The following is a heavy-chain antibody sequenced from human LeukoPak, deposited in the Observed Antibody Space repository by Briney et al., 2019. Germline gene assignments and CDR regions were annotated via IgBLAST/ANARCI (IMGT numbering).Heavy chain of an antibody. CDR1: GFTFSSYW. Sequence: GGSLRLSCAASGFTFSSYWMSWVRQAPGKGLEWVANIKQDGSEKYYVDSVKGRFTISRDNAKNSLYLQMNSLRAEDTAVYYCAKDFHSSSGYYLDYWGQGTLVTVSS. CDR3: AKDFHSSSGYYLDY. J-gene: IGHJ4*02. V-gene: IGHV3-7*01. D-gene: IGHD3-22*01. CDR2: IKQDGSEK.